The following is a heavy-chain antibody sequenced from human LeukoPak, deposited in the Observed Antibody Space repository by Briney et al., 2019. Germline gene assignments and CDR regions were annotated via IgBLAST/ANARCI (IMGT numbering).Heavy chain of an antibody. CDR3: AKDLCSSTSCYGIFDY. CDR2: ISGSGDNT. V-gene: IGHV3-23*01. J-gene: IGHJ4*02. D-gene: IGHD2-2*01. Sequence: GGSLRLSCAASGFTFSSYAMSWVRQAPGKGLEWVSVISGSGDNTYYADSVKGRFTISRDNSKNTLYLQMNSLRAEDTAVYYCAKDLCSSTSCYGIFDYWGQGTLVTVSS. CDR1: GFTFSSYA.